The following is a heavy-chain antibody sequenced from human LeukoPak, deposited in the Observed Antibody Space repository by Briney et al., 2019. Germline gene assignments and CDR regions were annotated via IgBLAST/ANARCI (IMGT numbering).Heavy chain of an antibody. Sequence: SETLSLTCTVSGGSISSYYWSWIRQPPGKGLEWIGYIYYRGSTNYNPSLKSRVTISVDTSKNQFSLKLSSVTAADTAVYYCARLGRRVFDYWGQGTLVTVSS. J-gene: IGHJ4*02. CDR1: GGSISSYY. CDR3: ARLGRRVFDY. CDR2: IYYRGST. V-gene: IGHV4-59*08.